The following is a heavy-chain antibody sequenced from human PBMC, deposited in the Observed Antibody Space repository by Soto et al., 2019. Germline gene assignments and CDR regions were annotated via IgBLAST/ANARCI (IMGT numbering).Heavy chain of an antibody. CDR2: IWYDGSNK. J-gene: IGHJ4*02. Sequence: GGSLRLSCAASGFTFSSYGMHWVRQAPGKGLEWVAVIWYDGSNKYYADSVKGRFTISRDNSKNTLYLQMNSLRAEDTAVYYCARDGYCSSTSCYFYFDYWGQGTLVTVS. CDR3: ARDGYCSSTSCYFYFDY. D-gene: IGHD2-2*03. V-gene: IGHV3-33*01. CDR1: GFTFSSYG.